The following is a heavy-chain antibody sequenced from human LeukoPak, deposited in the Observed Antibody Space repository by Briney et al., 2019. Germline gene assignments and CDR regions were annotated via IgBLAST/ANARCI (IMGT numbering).Heavy chain of an antibody. J-gene: IGHJ4*02. CDR2: IYYSGST. Sequence: SETLSLTCTVSGGSVSSGSYYWSWIRQPPGKGLEWIGYIYYSGSTNYNPSLKSRVTISVDTSKNQFSLKLSSVTAADTAVYYCARATYYDFWSGYYTPGGYYFDYWGQGTLVTVSS. CDR1: GGSVSSGSYY. D-gene: IGHD3-3*01. CDR3: ARATYYDFWSGYYTPGGYYFDY. V-gene: IGHV4-61*01.